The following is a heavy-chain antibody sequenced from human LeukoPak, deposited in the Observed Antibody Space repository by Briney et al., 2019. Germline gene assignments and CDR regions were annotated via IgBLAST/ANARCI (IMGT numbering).Heavy chain of an antibody. V-gene: IGHV3-7*01. D-gene: IGHD6-19*01. J-gene: IGHJ4*02. CDR1: GFTFSSYA. Sequence: GGSLRLSCAASGFTFSSYAMSWVRQAPGKGLEWVANIKQDGSEKDYVDSVKGRFTISRDNAKNSLYLHMNSLRAEDTAVYYCARTGGWPLPYFESWGQGSLVTVSS. CDR3: ARTGGWPLPYFES. CDR2: IKQDGSEK.